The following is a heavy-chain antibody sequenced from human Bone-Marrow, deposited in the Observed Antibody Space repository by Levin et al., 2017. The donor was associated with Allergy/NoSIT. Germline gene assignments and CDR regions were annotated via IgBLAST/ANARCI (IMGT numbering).Heavy chain of an antibody. V-gene: IGHV3-21*01. D-gene: IGHD3-10*01. CDR3: ARDQLNRFGGIWFGGTQDNWFDP. CDR1: GFTFSSYS. CDR2: ISSSSSYI. Sequence: GGSLRLSCAASGFTFSSYSMNWVRQAPGKGLEWVSSISSSSSYIYYADSVKGRFTISRDNAKNSLYLQMNSLRAEDTAVYYCARDQLNRFGGIWFGGTQDNWFDPWGQGTLVTVSS. J-gene: IGHJ5*02.